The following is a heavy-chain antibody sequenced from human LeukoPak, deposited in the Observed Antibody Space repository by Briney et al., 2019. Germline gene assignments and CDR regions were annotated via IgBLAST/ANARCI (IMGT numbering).Heavy chain of an antibody. J-gene: IGHJ4*02. CDR1: GFTFSSYA. CDR2: ISYDGSNK. D-gene: IGHD1-14*01. Sequence: GGSLRLSCAASGFTFSSYAMHWVRQAPGKGLEGGAVISYDGSNKYYADSVKGRFTISRDNSKNTLYLQMNSLRAEDTAVYYCASPDYWGQGTLVTVSS. V-gene: IGHV3-30*04. CDR3: ASPDY.